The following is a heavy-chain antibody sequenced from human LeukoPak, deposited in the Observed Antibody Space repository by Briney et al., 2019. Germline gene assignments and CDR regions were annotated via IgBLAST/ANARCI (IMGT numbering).Heavy chain of an antibody. Sequence: GGSLRLSCAASAFTFNTYWMHWVRQVPGRGLEWVSRINGDVSSTNYADSVKGRFTISRDNAKDTLYLHMNSLTAEDTAVYYCERGAKWAYYFDYWGQGTLVTVSS. CDR2: INGDVSST. J-gene: IGHJ4*02. CDR3: ERGAKWAYYFDY. V-gene: IGHV3-74*01. D-gene: IGHD1-26*01. CDR1: AFTFNTYW.